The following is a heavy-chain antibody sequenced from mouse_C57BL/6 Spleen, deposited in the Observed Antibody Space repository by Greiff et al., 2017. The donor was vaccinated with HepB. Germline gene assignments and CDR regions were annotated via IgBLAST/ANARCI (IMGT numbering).Heavy chain of an antibody. CDR1: GYSITSGYY. D-gene: IGHD1-1*01. J-gene: IGHJ1*03. Sequence: EVQVVESGPGLVKPSQSLSLTCSVTGYSITSGYYWNWIRQFPGNKLEWMGYISYDGSNNYNPSLKNRISITRDPSKNQFFLKLNSVTTEDTATYYCARVYGSSYDWYFDVWGTGTTVTVSS. CDR3: ARVYGSSYDWYFDV. V-gene: IGHV3-6*01. CDR2: ISYDGSN.